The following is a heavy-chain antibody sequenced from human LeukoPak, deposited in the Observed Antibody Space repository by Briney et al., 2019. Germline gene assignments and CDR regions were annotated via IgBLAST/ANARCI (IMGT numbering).Heavy chain of an antibody. D-gene: IGHD1-14*01. CDR1: GYSFTNYW. J-gene: IGHJ4*02. V-gene: IGHV5-51*01. Sequence: GKSLKISCKGSGYSFTNYWIGWVRQMPGKGLEWMGIIYPGDSDTRYSPSFQGQVTISADKSISTAHLQWSSLKASDTAMYYCATHTGTAAPYYFDYWGQGTLVTVSS. CDR2: IYPGDSDT. CDR3: ATHTGTAAPYYFDY.